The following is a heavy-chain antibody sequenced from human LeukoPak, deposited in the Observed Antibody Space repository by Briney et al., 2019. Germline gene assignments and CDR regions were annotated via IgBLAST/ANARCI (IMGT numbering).Heavy chain of an antibody. CDR3: ASGGASYCGGDCYSASDY. Sequence: SVKVSCKASGGTFRSNAISWVRQAPGQGLEWMGGIIPIFGTANYAQKFQGRVTITADESTSTAYMELSSLRSEDTAVYYCASGGASYCGGDCYSASDYWGQGTLVTVSS. J-gene: IGHJ4*02. V-gene: IGHV1-69*13. CDR1: GGTFRSNA. D-gene: IGHD2-21*02. CDR2: IIPIFGTA.